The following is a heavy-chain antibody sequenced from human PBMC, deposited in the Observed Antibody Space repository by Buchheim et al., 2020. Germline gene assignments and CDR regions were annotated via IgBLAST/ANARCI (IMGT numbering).Heavy chain of an antibody. D-gene: IGHD3-22*01. CDR2: ISGSGGST. Sequence: EVQLLESGGGLVQPGGSLRLSCAASGFTFSSYAMSWVRQAPGKGLEWVSAISGSGGSTYYADSVKGRFTISGDNSKNTLYLQMNSLRAEDTAVYYCAKMGRPYYYDSSGYSTGGVYFDYWGQGTL. CDR3: AKMGRPYYYDSSGYSTGGVYFDY. CDR1: GFTFSSYA. J-gene: IGHJ4*02. V-gene: IGHV3-23*01.